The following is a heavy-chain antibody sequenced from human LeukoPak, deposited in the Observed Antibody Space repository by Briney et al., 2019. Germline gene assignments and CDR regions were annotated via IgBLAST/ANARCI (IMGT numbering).Heavy chain of an antibody. J-gene: IGHJ3*02. CDR2: IYHSGST. CDR1: GFTFSSYS. CDR3: ARGRAFDI. V-gene: IGHV4-59*12. Sequence: GSLRLSCTASGFTFSSYSMNWVRQAPGKGLEWIGYIYHSGSTYYNPSLKSRVTISVDRSKNQYSLKLSSVTAADTAVYYCARGRAFDIWGQGTMVTVSS.